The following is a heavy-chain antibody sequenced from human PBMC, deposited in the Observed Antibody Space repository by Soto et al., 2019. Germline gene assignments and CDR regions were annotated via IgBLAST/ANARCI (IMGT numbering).Heavy chain of an antibody. J-gene: IGHJ6*02. CDR3: ASDSLVVIRCGVDYYYGMDV. V-gene: IGHV4-4*07. Sequence: SETLSLTCAVSGGSISSYYWSWIRQPAGKGLEWIGRIYTSGSTNYNPSLKSRVTMSVDTSKNQFSLKLSSVTAADTAVNYCASDSLVVIRCGVDYYYGMDVWGQGTSVTVSS. CDR1: GGSISSYY. CDR2: IYTSGST. D-gene: IGHD3-22*01.